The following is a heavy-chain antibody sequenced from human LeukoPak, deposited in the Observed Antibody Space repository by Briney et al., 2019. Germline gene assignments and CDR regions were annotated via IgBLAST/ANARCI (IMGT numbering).Heavy chain of an antibody. CDR1: GFTFNDYA. D-gene: IGHD3-10*01. J-gene: IGHJ4*02. V-gene: IGHV3-9*01. Sequence: PGGSLRLSCAASGFTFNDYAMHWVRQAPGKGLEWVSGISWNSGSIGYADSVKGRFTISRDNAKNSLYLQMNSPRADETALQYSAKARLYYYGSGTNFDYWGQGTLVTVSS. CDR2: ISWNSGSI. CDR3: AKARLYYYGSGTNFDY.